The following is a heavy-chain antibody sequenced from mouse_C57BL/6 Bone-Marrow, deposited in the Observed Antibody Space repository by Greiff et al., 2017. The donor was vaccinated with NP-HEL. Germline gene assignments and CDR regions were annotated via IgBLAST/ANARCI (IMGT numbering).Heavy chain of an antibody. CDR1: GFTFSDYY. CDR3: ARHRLADWYFDV. V-gene: IGHV5-12*01. CDR2: ISNGGGST. J-gene: IGHJ1*03. Sequence: EVKLVESGGGLVQPGGSLKLSCAASGFTFSDYYMYWVRQTPEKRLEWVAYISNGGGSTYYPDTVKGRFTISRDNAKNTLYLQMSRLKSEDTAMYYCARHRLADWYFDVWGTGTTVTVSS. D-gene: IGHD4-1*01.